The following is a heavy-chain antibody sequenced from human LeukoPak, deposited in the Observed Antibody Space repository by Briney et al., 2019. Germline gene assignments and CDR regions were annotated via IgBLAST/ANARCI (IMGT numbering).Heavy chain of an antibody. CDR1: GFTITNFW. CDR2: IKQDGSGE. J-gene: IGHJ4*02. V-gene: IGHV3-7*01. Sequence: GALRLSCAVSGFTITNFWMSWVRQAPGKGLEWVANIKQDGSGEFYVDSVKGRFTISRDSAKNSLYLHMNSLRHEDTAVYYCARDLFDYWGQGTLVTVSS. CDR3: ARDLFDY.